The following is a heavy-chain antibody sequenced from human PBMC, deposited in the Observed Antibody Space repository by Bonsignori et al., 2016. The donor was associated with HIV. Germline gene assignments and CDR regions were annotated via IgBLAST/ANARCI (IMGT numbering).Heavy chain of an antibody. CDR3: ARKGYCSGGSCYSKHVDY. D-gene: IGHD2-15*01. V-gene: IGHV4-39*07. Sequence: WIRQPPGKGLEWIGSIYYSGSTYYNPSLKSRVTISVDTSKNQFSLKLSSVTAADTAVYYCARKGYCSGGSCYSKHVDYWGQGTLVTVSS. J-gene: IGHJ4*02. CDR2: IYYSGST.